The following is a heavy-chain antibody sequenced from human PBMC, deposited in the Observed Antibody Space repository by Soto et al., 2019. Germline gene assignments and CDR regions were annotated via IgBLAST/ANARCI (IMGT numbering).Heavy chain of an antibody. CDR1: GGTFSSYA. Sequence: SVKVSCKASGGTFSSYAISWVRQAPGQGLEWMGGIIPIFGTANYAQKFQGRVTITADESTSTAYMELSSLRSEDTAVYYCARDLYDFWSGYPDYCYYGMDVWGQGTTVTVSS. CDR2: IIPIFGTA. D-gene: IGHD3-3*01. CDR3: ARDLYDFWSGYPDYCYYGMDV. J-gene: IGHJ6*02. V-gene: IGHV1-69*13.